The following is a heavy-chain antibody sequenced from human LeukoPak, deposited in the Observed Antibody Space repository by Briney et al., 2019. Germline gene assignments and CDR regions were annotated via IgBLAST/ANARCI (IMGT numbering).Heavy chain of an antibody. J-gene: IGHJ5*02. CDR2: IYPGDSDT. D-gene: IGHD4-23*01. Sequence: GESLKISCKGPGYSFTSYWIGWVRQMPGKGLEWMGIIYPGDSDTRYSPSFQGQVTISADKSISTAYLQWSSLKASDTAMYYCARHHYDYGGQAWFDPWGQGTPVTVSS. CDR1: GYSFTSYW. V-gene: IGHV5-51*01. CDR3: ARHHYDYGGQAWFDP.